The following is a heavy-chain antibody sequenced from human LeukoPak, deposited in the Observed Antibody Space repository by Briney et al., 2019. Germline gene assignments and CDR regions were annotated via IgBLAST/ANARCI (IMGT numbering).Heavy chain of an antibody. D-gene: IGHD5-24*01. V-gene: IGHV3-23*01. Sequence: GGSLRLSCAASGFTFSSYAMSWVRQAPGKGLEWVSAISGSGGSTYYADSVKGRFTISRDNSKNTLYLQMNSLRAEDTAVYYCAKDLDGYTIQGAFDYWGQGTLVTVSS. CDR3: AKDLDGYTIQGAFDY. J-gene: IGHJ4*02. CDR2: ISGSGGST. CDR1: GFTFSSYA.